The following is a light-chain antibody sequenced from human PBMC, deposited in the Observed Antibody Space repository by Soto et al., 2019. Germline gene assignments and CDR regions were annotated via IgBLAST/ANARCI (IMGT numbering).Light chain of an antibody. CDR3: QQYNNWPPYT. Sequence: EFVLTQSPGTLSLSPGERATLSCRASQTVRNNYLAWYQQKPGQAPRLLIYDASTRATGIPARFSGSGSGTEFTLTISSLQSEDFAVYYCQQYNNWPPYTFGQGTKVDIK. V-gene: IGKV3-15*01. J-gene: IGKJ2*01. CDR1: QTVRNN. CDR2: DAS.